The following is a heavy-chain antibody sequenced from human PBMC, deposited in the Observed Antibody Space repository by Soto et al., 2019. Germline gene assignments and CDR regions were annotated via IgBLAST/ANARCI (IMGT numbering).Heavy chain of an antibody. V-gene: IGHV4-4*07. D-gene: IGHD3-22*01. J-gene: IGHJ5*02. Sequence: KSSETLSLTCTVSGGSISSYYWSWIRQPAGKGLEWIGRIYTSGSTNYNPSLKSRVTMSVDTSKNQFSLKLSSVTAADTAVYYCARDMPSYYYDSSGYRWFDPWGQGTLVTVSS. CDR1: GGSISSYY. CDR3: ARDMPSYYYDSSGYRWFDP. CDR2: IYTSGST.